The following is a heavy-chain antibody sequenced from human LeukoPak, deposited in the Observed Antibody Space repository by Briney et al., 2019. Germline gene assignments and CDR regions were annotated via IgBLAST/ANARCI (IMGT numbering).Heavy chain of an antibody. Sequence: ASVKVSCKASGYTFTSYGISWVRQAPGQGLEWMGWISAYNGNTNYAQKLQGRVTMTTDTSTSTAYMELRSLRSDDTAVYYCARDGATIYIPANFDYWGQGTLVTVSS. CDR2: ISAYNGNT. V-gene: IGHV1-18*01. D-gene: IGHD1-26*01. CDR3: ARDGATIYIPANFDY. CDR1: GYTFTSYG. J-gene: IGHJ4*02.